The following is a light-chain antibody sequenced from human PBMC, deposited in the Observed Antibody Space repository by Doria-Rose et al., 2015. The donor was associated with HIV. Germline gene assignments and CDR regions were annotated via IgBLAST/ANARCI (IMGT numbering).Light chain of an antibody. Sequence: EIVLTQSPGTLSLSTGERATLSCRASQSFSSTYLAWYQQKPGQALSLLIYDGSTRATGIPDRFSASGSGTDFTLTINRLEPEDFALYYCHQYGTAWTFGQGTKVEI. J-gene: IGKJ1*01. CDR2: DGS. CDR3: HQYGTAWT. V-gene: IGKV3-20*01. CDR1: QSFSSTY.